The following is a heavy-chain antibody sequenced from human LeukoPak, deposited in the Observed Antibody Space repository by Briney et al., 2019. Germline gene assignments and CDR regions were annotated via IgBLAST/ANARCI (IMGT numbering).Heavy chain of an antibody. D-gene: IGHD6-13*01. CDR2: IYLSGHI. CDR3: ARGVYIAAAQYAY. V-gene: IGHV4-30-2*01. CDR1: GGSISSGGYS. Sequence: SETLSLTCAVSGGSISSGGYSWNWIRQPPGKGLEWLGYIYLSGHIHYNPSLKNRVTISVDTSKNQFSLKLSSVTAADTAVYYCARGVYIAAAQYAYWGQGTLVTVSS. J-gene: IGHJ4*02.